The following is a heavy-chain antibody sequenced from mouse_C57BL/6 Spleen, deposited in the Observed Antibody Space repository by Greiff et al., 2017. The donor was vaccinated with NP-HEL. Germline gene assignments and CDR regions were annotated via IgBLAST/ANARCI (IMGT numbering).Heavy chain of an antibody. D-gene: IGHD1-1*01. CDR2: INPNNGGT. Sequence: EVKLVESGPELVKPGASVKMSCKASGYTFTDYNMHWVKQSHGKSLEWIGYINPNNGGTSYNQKFKGKATLTVNKSSSTAYMELRSLTSEDSAVYYCARYYYGSSYYTGFDYWGQGTTLTVSS. CDR3: ARYYYGSSYYTGFDY. CDR1: GYTFTDYN. J-gene: IGHJ2*01. V-gene: IGHV1-22*01.